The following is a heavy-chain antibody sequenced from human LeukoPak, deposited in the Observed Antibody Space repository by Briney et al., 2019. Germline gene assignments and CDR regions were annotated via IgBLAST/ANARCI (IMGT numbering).Heavy chain of an antibody. V-gene: IGHV4-34*01. Sequence: PSETLSLTCAVYGGSFSGYYWSWIRQPPGKGLEWIGEINHSGSTNYNPSLKSRVTISVDTPKSQFSLKLSSVTAADTAVYYCASSPTTVRYFDYWGQGTLVTVSS. CDR1: GGSFSGYY. D-gene: IGHD4-11*01. CDR2: INHSGST. J-gene: IGHJ4*02. CDR3: ASSPTTVRYFDY.